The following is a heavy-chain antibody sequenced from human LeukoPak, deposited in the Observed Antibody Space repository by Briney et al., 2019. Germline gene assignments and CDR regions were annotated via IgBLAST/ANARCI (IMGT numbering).Heavy chain of an antibody. CDR3: ARVEEGYGSGRRENYYYYYMDV. V-gene: IGHV4-59*01. CDR2: IYYSGST. D-gene: IGHD3-10*01. CDR1: GGSISSYY. J-gene: IGHJ6*03. Sequence: KTSETLSLTCTVSGGSISSYYWSWTRQPPGKGLEWIGYIYYSGSTNYKPSLKSRATISVDTSKNQFSLRLSSVTAADTAVYYCARVEEGYGSGRRENYYYYYMDVWGKGTTVTISS.